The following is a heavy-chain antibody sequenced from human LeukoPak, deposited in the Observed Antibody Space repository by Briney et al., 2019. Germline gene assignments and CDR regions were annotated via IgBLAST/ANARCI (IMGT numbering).Heavy chain of an antibody. V-gene: IGHV3-20*04. J-gene: IGHJ4*02. CDR3: ARPSTTYYGDYGAYFDY. D-gene: IGHD4-17*01. Sequence: PGGSLRLSCAASGFTFSSYGMHWVRQAPGKGLEWVSGINWNGGSTGYADSVKGRFTISRDNAKNSLYLQMNSLRAEDTALYYCARPSTTYYGDYGAYFDYWGQGTLVTVSS. CDR2: INWNGGST. CDR1: GFTFSSYG.